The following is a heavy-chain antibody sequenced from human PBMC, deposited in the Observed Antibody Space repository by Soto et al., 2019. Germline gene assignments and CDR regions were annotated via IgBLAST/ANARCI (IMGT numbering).Heavy chain of an antibody. CDR1: GFSLTNSGVG. J-gene: IGHJ5*01. Sequence: QITLKESGPTLVEPTQTPTLTCSFSGFSLTNSGVGVGWFRQAPGKALGCLGIIYWDNDRRYNPSLKTRLTITKDTSKNQVVLSMTYMEPVDTGTYYCARRVSYSAWDVGWFDSWGKGTPVTFS. CDR3: ARRVSYSAWDVGWFDS. V-gene: IGHV2-5*02. CDR2: IYWDNDR. D-gene: IGHD2-15*01.